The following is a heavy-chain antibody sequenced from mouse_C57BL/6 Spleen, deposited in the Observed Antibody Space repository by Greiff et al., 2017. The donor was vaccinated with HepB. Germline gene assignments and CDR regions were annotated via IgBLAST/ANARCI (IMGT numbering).Heavy chain of an antibody. J-gene: IGHJ3*01. CDR2: INPYNGGT. CDR3: ARGGYYPAY. CDR1: GYTFTDYY. V-gene: IGHV1-19*01. Sequence: EVQLQQSGPVLVKPGASVKMSCKASGYTFTDYYMNWVKQSHGKSLEWIGVINPYNGGTSYNQKFKGKATLTVDKSSSTAYMELNSLTSEDSAVYYSARGGYYPAYWGQGTLVTVSA. D-gene: IGHD2-3*01.